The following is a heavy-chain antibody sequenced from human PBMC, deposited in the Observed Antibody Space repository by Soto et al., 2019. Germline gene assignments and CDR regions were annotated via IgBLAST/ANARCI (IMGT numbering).Heavy chain of an antibody. V-gene: IGHV3-74*01. J-gene: IGHJ2*01. CDR1: GFTFSSHW. Sequence: GGSLRLSCAASGFTFSSHWMHWVRQAPGKGLVWVSRINSDGSSTSYADSVKGRFTISRDNAKNTLYLQMNSLRAEDTAVYYCARGGSLNWYFDLWGQGTLVTVSS. CDR2: INSDGSST. D-gene: IGHD1-26*01. CDR3: ARGGSLNWYFDL.